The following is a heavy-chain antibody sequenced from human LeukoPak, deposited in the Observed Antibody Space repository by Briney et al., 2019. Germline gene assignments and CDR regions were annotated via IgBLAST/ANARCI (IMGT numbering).Heavy chain of an antibody. CDR2: INPSGGST. V-gene: IGHV1-46*01. J-gene: IGHJ5*01. CDR1: GYNFTSYY. CDR3: ARQGRVGNNYFDS. Sequence: VASAKVSCKASGYNFTSYYIHWVRQAPGQGLEWMGIINPSGGSTSYAQKFQVRVTMTRDMSPSTVYMELSSLRSEDTAVYYCARQGRVGNNYFDSWGQGILVTVSS. D-gene: IGHD1-26*01.